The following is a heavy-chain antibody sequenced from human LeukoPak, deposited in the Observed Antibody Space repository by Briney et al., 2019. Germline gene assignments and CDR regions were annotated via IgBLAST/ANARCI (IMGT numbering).Heavy chain of an antibody. V-gene: IGHV3-53*01. J-gene: IGHJ6*02. CDR3: ARDGCSGGSCYLVDYYYGMDV. Sequence: GGSLRLSCAASGFTVSSNYMSWVRQAPGKGLEWVSVIYSGGSTYYADSVKGRFTISRDTSKNTLYLQMNSLRAEDTAVYYCARDGCSGGSCYLVDYYYGMDVWGQGTTVTVS. D-gene: IGHD2-15*01. CDR2: IYSGGST. CDR1: GFTVSSNY.